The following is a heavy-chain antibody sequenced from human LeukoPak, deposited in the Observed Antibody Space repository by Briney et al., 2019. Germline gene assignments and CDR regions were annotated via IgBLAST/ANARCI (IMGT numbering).Heavy chain of an antibody. Sequence: SETLSLTCTVSGGSISGYYWSWIRQPPGKGLEWIGYIYYSGSTNYNPSLKSRVTISVDTSKNQFSLKLSSVTAADTAVYYCARHYEDTAMDLFDYWGQGTLVTVSS. J-gene: IGHJ4*02. CDR3: ARHYEDTAMDLFDY. CDR2: IYYSGST. V-gene: IGHV4-59*08. CDR1: GGSISGYY. D-gene: IGHD5-18*01.